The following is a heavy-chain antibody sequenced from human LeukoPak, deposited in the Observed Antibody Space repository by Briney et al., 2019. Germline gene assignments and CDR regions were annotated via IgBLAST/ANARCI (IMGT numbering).Heavy chain of an antibody. CDR2: IKPDGSEK. Sequence: GGSLRLSCAASHFTFNSYWMSWVRQAPGKGLEWVANIKPDGSEKYYVDSVKGRFTISRDNAKNSLYLQMNSLRAEDTAMYYCAKDPDQGSGWYYFDYWGQGTLVTVSS. J-gene: IGHJ4*02. CDR1: HFTFNSYW. CDR3: AKDPDQGSGWYYFDY. D-gene: IGHD6-19*01. V-gene: IGHV3-7*01.